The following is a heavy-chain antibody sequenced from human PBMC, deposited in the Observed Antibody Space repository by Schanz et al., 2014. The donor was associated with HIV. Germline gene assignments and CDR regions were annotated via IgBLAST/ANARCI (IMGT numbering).Heavy chain of an antibody. Sequence: QVQLQQWGAGLLKPSETLSLTCAVYGSSVTYFYWRWIRQYPGKGLEGIPEVNHSGDANHNPSLKSRVTISVDTSKNQFSLKLDSVTAADTAVYYCARTNYYDTSILDSWGQGTLVTVSS. CDR3: ARTNYYDTSILDS. J-gene: IGHJ4*02. D-gene: IGHD3-22*01. CDR2: VNHSGDA. V-gene: IGHV4-34*02. CDR1: GSSVTYFY.